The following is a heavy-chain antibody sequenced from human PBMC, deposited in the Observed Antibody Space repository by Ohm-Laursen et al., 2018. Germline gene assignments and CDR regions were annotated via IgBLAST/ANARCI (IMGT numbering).Heavy chain of an antibody. D-gene: IGHD5-12*01. J-gene: IGHJ5*01. Sequence: SLRLSCAAFGFTFSNYWMSWVRQTPGKGLEWVANIKQDGGEKNFADSVKGRFTISRDDGKNSLFLQTNSLRAEDTGVYYCATAGSAYRSDWFDYWGQGILVTVSS. CDR1: GFTFSNYW. V-gene: IGHV3-7*01. CDR3: ATAGSAYRSDWFDY. CDR2: IKQDGGEK.